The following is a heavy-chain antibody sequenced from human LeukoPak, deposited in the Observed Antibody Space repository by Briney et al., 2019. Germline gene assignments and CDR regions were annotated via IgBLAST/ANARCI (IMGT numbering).Heavy chain of an antibody. V-gene: IGHV5-51*01. J-gene: IGHJ3*02. CDR1: GYSFTSYW. Sequence: GESLKISCKGSGYSFTSYWIGWVRQMPGKGLEWMGIIYPGDSDTRYSPSFQGQVTISADKSISTAYLQWSSLKASDTAMYYCARQDSITMILDAFDIWGQGTMVTVSS. CDR3: ARQDSITMILDAFDI. D-gene: IGHD3-22*01. CDR2: IYPGDSDT.